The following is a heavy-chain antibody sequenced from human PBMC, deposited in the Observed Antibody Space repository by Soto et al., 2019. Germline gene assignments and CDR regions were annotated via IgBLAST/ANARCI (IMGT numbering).Heavy chain of an antibody. CDR3: ARVARPDYYYGMEV. J-gene: IGHJ6*02. CDR2: IIPIFGTA. D-gene: IGHD6-6*01. Sequence: QVQLVQSWAEVKKPGSSVKVSCKASGGTFSSYAISWVRQAPGQGLEWMGGIIPIFGTANDEQKFQGRVTITADASTSTAYMERSSLRSEDTAVYYCARVARPDYYYGMEVWGQGTTVTVSS. CDR1: GGTFSSYA. V-gene: IGHV1-69*12.